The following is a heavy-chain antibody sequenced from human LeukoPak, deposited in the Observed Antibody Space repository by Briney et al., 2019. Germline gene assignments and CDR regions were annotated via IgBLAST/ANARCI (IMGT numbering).Heavy chain of an antibody. CDR2: ISAYNGNT. CDR3: ARDLSEITMIVGLGWFDP. CDR1: GYTFTSYG. Sequence: ASVKVSCKASGYTFTSYGISWVRQAPGQGLEWMGWISAYNGNTNYAQKPQGRVTMTTDTSTSTAYMELRSLRSDDTAVYYCARDLSEITMIVGLGWFDPWGQGTLVTVSS. J-gene: IGHJ5*02. D-gene: IGHD3-22*01. V-gene: IGHV1-18*01.